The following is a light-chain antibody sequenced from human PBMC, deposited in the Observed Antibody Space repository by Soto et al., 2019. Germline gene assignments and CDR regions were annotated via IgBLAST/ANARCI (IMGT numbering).Light chain of an antibody. J-gene: IGLJ3*02. CDR1: SSNIGSNT. CDR2: SNN. CDR3: AVWDDSLNGGV. V-gene: IGLV1-44*01. Sequence: QSVPTQPPSASGTPGQRVTISCSGSSSNIGSNTVNWYQQIPGTAPKLLMYSNNQRPSGVPDRFSGSKSGTSASLAISGLQSEDEAVYYCAVWDDSLNGGVFGGGTKVTVL.